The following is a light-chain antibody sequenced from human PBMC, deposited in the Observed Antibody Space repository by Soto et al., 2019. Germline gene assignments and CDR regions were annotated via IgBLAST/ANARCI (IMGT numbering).Light chain of an antibody. V-gene: IGKV3-11*01. CDR2: DAS. J-gene: IGKJ2*01. CDR3: QQRSNWPPYT. CDR1: QSVSSY. Sequence: EIVLTQSPATLSLSPGDRATLSCRASQSVSSYLAWYQQKPGQAPRLLIYDASNRATGILARFSGSGSGTDFSITISSLEPEDFAVYYCQQRSNWPPYTFGQGTKLEIK.